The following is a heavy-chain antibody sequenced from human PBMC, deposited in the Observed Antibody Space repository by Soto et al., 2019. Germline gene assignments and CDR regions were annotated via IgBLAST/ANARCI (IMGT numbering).Heavy chain of an antibody. CDR3: ARHNYGSGSTYFDY. D-gene: IGHD3-10*01. Sequence: SETLSLTCTVSGGSISSYYWSWIRQPPGKGLEWIGYIYYSGSTNYNPSPKSRVTISVDTSKNQFSLKLNSMTAADTAVYYCARHNYGSGSTYFDYWGQGTPVTVSS. V-gene: IGHV4-59*08. CDR2: IYYSGST. J-gene: IGHJ4*02. CDR1: GGSISSYY.